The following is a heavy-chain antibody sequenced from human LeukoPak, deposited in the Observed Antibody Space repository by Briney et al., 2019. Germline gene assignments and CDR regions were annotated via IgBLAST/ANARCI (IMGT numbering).Heavy chain of an antibody. Sequence: GGSLRLSCAASGFTLSSSYMSWVRQAPGEGLDWVSIIYSGGSTYYPDSVKGRFTISRDNSKNTLYLQMNSLRAEDTAVYYCARDPNYYDSSAAWGQGTLVTVSS. CDR2: IYSGGST. CDR3: ARDPNYYDSSAA. D-gene: IGHD3-22*01. V-gene: IGHV3-66*02. J-gene: IGHJ5*02. CDR1: GFTLSSSY.